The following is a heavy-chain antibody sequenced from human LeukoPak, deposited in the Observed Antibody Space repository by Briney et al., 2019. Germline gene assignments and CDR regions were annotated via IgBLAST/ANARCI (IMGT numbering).Heavy chain of an antibody. J-gene: IGHJ4*02. CDR1: GDSLSSSSYY. Sequence: SETLSLTCPVSGDSLSSSSYYWGWIRQPPGQGLEWIGSGNTYYNPSLKSRVTISVDPSKNQFFLELRSVTAADTAVYYCVSPHAGQTQGKYYFDYWGQGTLVTVSS. CDR3: VSPHAGQTQGKYYFDY. D-gene: IGHD6-13*01. CDR2: GNT. V-gene: IGHV4-39*01.